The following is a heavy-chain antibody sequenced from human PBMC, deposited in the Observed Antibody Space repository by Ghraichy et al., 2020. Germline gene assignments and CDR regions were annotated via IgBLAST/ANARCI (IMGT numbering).Heavy chain of an antibody. CDR3: ARAGTTAPTFDY. D-gene: IGHD4-17*01. CDR2: ISYSGST. V-gene: IGHV4-31*03. CDR1: GGSISSGAHY. J-gene: IGHJ4*02. Sequence: SQTLSLTCTVSGGSISSGAHYWSWIRQHPGKGLEWIGYISYSGSTYYNPSLKSRVTISVDTSKNQLSLKLSSVTAADTAVYYCARAGTTAPTFDYWGQGTLVTVSS.